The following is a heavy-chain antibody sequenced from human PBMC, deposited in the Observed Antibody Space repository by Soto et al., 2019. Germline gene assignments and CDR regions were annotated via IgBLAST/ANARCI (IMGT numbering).Heavy chain of an antibody. Sequence: QVQLVQSGAEVKKPGSSVKVSCKASGGTFSSYTISWVRQAPGQGLEWMGRIIPILGIANYAQKFQGRVTITADKSTGAAYMELSSRRSEDTAVYYCARDAGYCSGGSCYSPYYYYGMDVWGQGTTVTVSS. J-gene: IGHJ6*02. V-gene: IGHV1-69*08. CDR1: GGTFSSYT. CDR2: IIPILGIA. D-gene: IGHD2-15*01. CDR3: ARDAGYCSGGSCYSPYYYYGMDV.